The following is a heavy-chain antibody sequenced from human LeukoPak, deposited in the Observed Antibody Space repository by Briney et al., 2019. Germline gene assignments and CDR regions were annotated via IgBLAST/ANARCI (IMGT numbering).Heavy chain of an antibody. CDR1: GGSISSYY. J-gene: IGHJ4*02. CDR2: IYYSGST. D-gene: IGHD4-17*01. CDR3: ARHDGDSID. Sequence: SETLSLTCTVSGGSISSYYWSWIRQPPGKGLEWIGYIYYSGSTNYNPSLKSRVTISVDTSKNQFSLKLSSVTAADTAVYYCARHDGDSIDWGQGTLVTVSS. V-gene: IGHV4-59*01.